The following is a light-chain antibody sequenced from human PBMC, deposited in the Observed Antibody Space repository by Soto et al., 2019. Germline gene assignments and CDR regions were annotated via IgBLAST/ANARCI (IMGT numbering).Light chain of an antibody. CDR1: PTVNRNY. CDR2: AAS. V-gene: IGKV3-20*01. CDR3: QQFGNSPQT. Sequence: PGERATLACRANPTVNRNYFAWYQQKPGQAPRLLIYAASYRATGIPDRFSGSGSGTDFTLIINRLEPEDFAVYYCQQFGNSPQTFGQGTKVEIK. J-gene: IGKJ1*01.